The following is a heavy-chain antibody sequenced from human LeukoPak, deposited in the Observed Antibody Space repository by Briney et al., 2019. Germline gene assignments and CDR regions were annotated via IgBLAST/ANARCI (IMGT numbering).Heavy chain of an antibody. D-gene: IGHD6-19*01. CDR3: ARQSSSGWYAFDY. J-gene: IGHJ4*02. V-gene: IGHV3-7*01. Sequence: GGSLRLSCAASGFTFISYWMSWVRQAPGKGLEWVANIKQDGSEKYYVDSVKGRFTISRDNAKNSLYLQMNSLRAEDTAVHYCARQSSSGWYAFDYWGQGTLVTVSS. CDR1: GFTFISYW. CDR2: IKQDGSEK.